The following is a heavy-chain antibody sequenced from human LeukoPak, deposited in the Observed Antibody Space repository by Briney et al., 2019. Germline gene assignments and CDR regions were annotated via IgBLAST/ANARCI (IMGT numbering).Heavy chain of an antibody. CDR1: GFTFSSYE. D-gene: IGHD3-10*02. V-gene: IGHV3-48*03. Sequence: GGSLRLSCAASGFTFSSYEMNWFPRAPGRGRKWVSYISSSGSTIYYADSVKGRFTISRDNAKNSLYLQMNSLRAEDTAVYYCAELGITMIGGVWGKGTTVTISS. CDR2: ISSSGSTI. CDR3: AELGITMIGGV. J-gene: IGHJ6*04.